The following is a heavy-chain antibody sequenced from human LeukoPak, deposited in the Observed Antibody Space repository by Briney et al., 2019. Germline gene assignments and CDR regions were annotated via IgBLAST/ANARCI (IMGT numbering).Heavy chain of an antibody. V-gene: IGHV3-23*01. Sequence: GGSLRLSCAAPGFTLRGYAICWVREAPGKGLGWGSPLSGSGGSTYYADSVKGRFTISRDKSKNTLYLQMNSLRAEDTAVYYCFSTEGIDYWGQGTLVTVSS. CDR1: GFTLRGYA. CDR3: FSTEGIDY. CDR2: LSGSGGST. J-gene: IGHJ4*02. D-gene: IGHD4-17*01.